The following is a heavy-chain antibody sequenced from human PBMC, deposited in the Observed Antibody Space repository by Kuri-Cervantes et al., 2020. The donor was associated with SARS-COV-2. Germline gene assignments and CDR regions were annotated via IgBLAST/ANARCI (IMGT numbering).Heavy chain of an antibody. CDR2: INHSGST. CDR3: ARGRGALGYCSSTSCYRGWYFDY. V-gene: IGHV4-34*01. D-gene: IGHD2-2*01. J-gene: IGHJ4*02. Sequence: SQTLSLTRAVYGGSFSGYYWSWIRQPPGKGLEWIGEINHSGSTNYNPSLKSRVTISVDTSKNQFSLKLSSVTAADTAVYYCARGRGALGYCSSTSCYRGWYFDYWGQGTLVTVSS. CDR1: GGSFSGYY.